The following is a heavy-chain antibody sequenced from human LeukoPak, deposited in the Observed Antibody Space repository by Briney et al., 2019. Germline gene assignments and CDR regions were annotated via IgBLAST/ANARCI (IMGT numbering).Heavy chain of an antibody. CDR3: ARDSTVMGAFDI. Sequence: ASVKVSCQASGYTFTSYYMHWVRQAPGQGLEWMGIINPSGGSTSYAQKFQGRVTMTRDMSTSTVYMELSSLRSEDTAVYYCARDSTVMGAFDIWGQGTMVTVSS. J-gene: IGHJ3*02. V-gene: IGHV1-46*01. CDR1: GYTFTSYY. D-gene: IGHD4-17*01. CDR2: INPSGGST.